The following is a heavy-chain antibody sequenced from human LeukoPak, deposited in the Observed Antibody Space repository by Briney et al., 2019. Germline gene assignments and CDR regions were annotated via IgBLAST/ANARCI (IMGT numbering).Heavy chain of an antibody. CDR3: ARSGVMGASDY. J-gene: IGHJ4*02. Sequence: GGSLRLSCAASGFTFSNYWMSWVRQAPGKGLEWVANIKQDGSEKYYVDSVKGRFTISRDNAKNSLYLQMNSLKASDTAMHYCARSGVMGASDYWGQGTLVTVSS. D-gene: IGHD1-26*01. CDR2: IKQDGSEK. V-gene: IGHV3-7*03. CDR1: GFTFSNYW.